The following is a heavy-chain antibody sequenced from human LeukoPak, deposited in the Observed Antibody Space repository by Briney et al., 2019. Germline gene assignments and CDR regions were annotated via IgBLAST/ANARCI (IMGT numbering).Heavy chain of an antibody. V-gene: IGHV1-8*02. CDR1: GGTFSSYA. CDR2: MNPNSGNT. D-gene: IGHD1-26*01. J-gene: IGHJ6*02. Sequence: VSVKVSCKASGGTFSSYAISWVRQAPGQGLEWMGWMNPNSGNTGYAQKFQGRVTMTRNTSISTAYMELSSLRSEDTAVYYCARYPVGATSYGMDVWGQGTTVTVSS. CDR3: ARYPVGATSYGMDV.